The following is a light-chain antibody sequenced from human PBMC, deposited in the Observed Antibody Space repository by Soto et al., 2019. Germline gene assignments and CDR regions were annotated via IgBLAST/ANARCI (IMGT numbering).Light chain of an antibody. V-gene: IGKV1-33*01. CDR1: QDISNY. CDR3: QQYDNLLPT. Sequence: DIQMTQSPSSLSASVGDRVTITCQASQDISNYLNWYQQKPGKAPKLLIYDASNLETGVPSRFSGSGSGTDFTFTFSSLQPEDIATYYCQQYDNLLPTFGQGTRLEIK. CDR2: DAS. J-gene: IGKJ5*01.